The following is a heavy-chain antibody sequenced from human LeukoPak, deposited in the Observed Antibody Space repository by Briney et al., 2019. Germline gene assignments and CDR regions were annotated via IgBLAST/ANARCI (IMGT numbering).Heavy chain of an antibody. Sequence: SETLSLTCTVSGYSISSGYYWGWIRQPPGKGLEWIGEINHSGSTNYNPSLKSRVTISVDTSKNQFSLKLSSVTAADTAVYYCARERNIVVVVAATRKNWFDPWGQGTLVTVSS. V-gene: IGHV4-38-2*02. CDR1: GYSISSGYY. J-gene: IGHJ5*02. D-gene: IGHD2-15*01. CDR2: INHSGST. CDR3: ARERNIVVVVAATRKNWFDP.